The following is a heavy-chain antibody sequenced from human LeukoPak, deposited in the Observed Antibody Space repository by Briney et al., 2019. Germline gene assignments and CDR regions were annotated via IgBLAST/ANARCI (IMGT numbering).Heavy chain of an antibody. V-gene: IGHV1-2*02. CDR1: GYTFTGYY. CDR3: ATPSCSWCAFDI. Sequence: ASVKVSCKASGYTFTGYYMHWVRQAPGQGLEWMGWINPNSGGTNYAQKFQGRVTMTRDTSISTAYMELSRLRSDDTAVYYCATPSCSWCAFDIWGQGTMVTVSS. D-gene: IGHD6-13*01. J-gene: IGHJ3*02. CDR2: INPNSGGT.